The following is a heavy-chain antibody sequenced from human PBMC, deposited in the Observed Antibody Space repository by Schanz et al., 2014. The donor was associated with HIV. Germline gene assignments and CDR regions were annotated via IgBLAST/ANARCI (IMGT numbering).Heavy chain of an antibody. CDR2: FNVMLSKI. CDR3: TCGAVESKSYHYAPDV. CDR1: GGTFRSNA. J-gene: IGHJ6*02. V-gene: IGHV1-69*01. D-gene: IGHD1-1*01. Sequence: QVQLVQSGAEVKKTGSSVKVSCKASGGTFRSNAITWVRQAPGQGLEWIGHFNVMLSKINSAQKFQGRVSMTADPSTNTAYMEMRGLRFEDTAVYFCTCGAVESKSYHYAPDVWGQGTSVTVSS.